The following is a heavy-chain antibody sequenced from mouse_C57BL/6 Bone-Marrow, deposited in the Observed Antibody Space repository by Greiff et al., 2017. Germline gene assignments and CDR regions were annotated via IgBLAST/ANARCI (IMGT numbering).Heavy chain of an antibody. CDR1: GYTFTSYW. V-gene: IGHV1-72*01. D-gene: IGHD1-1*01. CDR2: IDPNSSGT. J-gene: IGHJ2*01. CDR3: AREVRVVATPVDY. Sequence: VQLLQPGAELVKPGASVKLSCKASGYTFTSYWMPWVKQRPGRGLEWIGRIDPNSSGTKYHEKFKSKATLTVDKPSRTAYLQLSRLPSEDSAVYYCAREVRVVATPVDYWGQDTTLTVSS.